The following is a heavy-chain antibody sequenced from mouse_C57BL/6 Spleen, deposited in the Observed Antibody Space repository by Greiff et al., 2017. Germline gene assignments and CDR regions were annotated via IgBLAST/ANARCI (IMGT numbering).Heavy chain of an antibody. J-gene: IGHJ4*01. CDR2: INPNYGTT. D-gene: IGHD1-1*01. V-gene: IGHV1-39*01. CDR3: ARERGDYYGSSLSYAMDY. Sequence: VQLQQSGPELVQPGASVQISCKASGYSFTDYNMHWVKQSNGQSLVWLGVINPNYGTTSSNQKFKGKATLTVAHSSSTAYMQLNSLTSEDAAVEDCARERGDYYGSSLSYAMDYWGQGTSVTVSS. CDR1: GYSFTDYN.